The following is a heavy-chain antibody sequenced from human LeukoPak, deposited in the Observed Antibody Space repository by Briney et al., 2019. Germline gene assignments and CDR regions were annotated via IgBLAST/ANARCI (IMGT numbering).Heavy chain of an antibody. CDR2: ISWNSGSI. CDR3: AKDNDEGTDYDSSGYDY. J-gene: IGHJ4*02. V-gene: IGHV3-9*01. D-gene: IGHD3-22*01. CDR1: GFTFDDYA. Sequence: GGSLRLSCAASGFTFDDYAMHWVRQAPGKGLEWVSGISWNSGSIGYADSVKGRFTISRDNAKNSLYLQMNSLRAEDTALYYCAKDNDEGTDYDSSGYDYWGQGTLVTVSS.